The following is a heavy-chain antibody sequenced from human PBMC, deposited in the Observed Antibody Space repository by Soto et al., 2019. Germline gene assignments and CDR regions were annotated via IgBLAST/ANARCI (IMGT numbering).Heavy chain of an antibody. Sequence: ASVKVSCKASGYTFTNYGFIWVRQAPGHGLEWVGWISPYNGKTEYAQNLQGRVTMTRDKPTSTAYMELRSLRSDDTAVYYCARDIYGGNCCDAFDIWGQGTMVTVSS. V-gene: IGHV1-18*01. CDR1: GYTFTNYG. CDR3: ARDIYGGNCCDAFDI. D-gene: IGHD2-15*01. CDR2: ISPYNGKT. J-gene: IGHJ3*02.